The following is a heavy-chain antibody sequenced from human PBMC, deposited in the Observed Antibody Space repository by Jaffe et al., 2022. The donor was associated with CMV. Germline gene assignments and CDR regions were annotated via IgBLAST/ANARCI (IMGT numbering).Heavy chain of an antibody. J-gene: IGHJ6*02. CDR2: IIPIFGTA. Sequence: QVQLVQSGAEVKKPGSSVKVSCKASGGTFSSYAISWVRQAPGQGLEWMGGIIPIFGTANYAQKFQGRVTITADESTSTAYMELSSLRSEDTAVYYCASLYCSSTSCYIRKLYYGMDVWGQGTTVTVSS. D-gene: IGHD2-2*02. V-gene: IGHV1-69*01. CDR3: ASLYCSSTSCYIRKLYYGMDV. CDR1: GGTFSSYA.